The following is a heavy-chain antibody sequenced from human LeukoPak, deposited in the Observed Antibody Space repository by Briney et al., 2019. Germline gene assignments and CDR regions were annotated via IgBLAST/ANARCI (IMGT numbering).Heavy chain of an antibody. J-gene: IGHJ4*02. CDR2: IYYSGST. D-gene: IGHD6-13*01. V-gene: IGHV4-39*01. CDR1: GGSIISSSYY. CDR3: ARQRYSSSWYLIDY. Sequence: SETLSFTRTVSGGSIISSSYYWGCIRQPPGKGVEWMGSIYYSGSTFCSPSLKGRLTISVDTSKHQFSLELSSVTAADTAVYYCARQRYSSSWYLIDYWGQGGLLSVAS.